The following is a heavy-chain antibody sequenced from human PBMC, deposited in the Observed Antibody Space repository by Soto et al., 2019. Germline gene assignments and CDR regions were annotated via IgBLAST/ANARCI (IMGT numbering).Heavy chain of an antibody. Sequence: QVQLVQSGAEVKKPGSSVKVSCKASGGTFSSYAISWVRQAPGQGLEWMGGIIPIFGTANYAQKFQGRVTITADESTSTDYMELSSLRSEDTAVYYCARDTEYYYDSSGRYAFDIWGQGTMVTVSS. D-gene: IGHD3-22*01. CDR1: GGTFSSYA. CDR2: IIPIFGTA. J-gene: IGHJ3*02. V-gene: IGHV1-69*01. CDR3: ARDTEYYYDSSGRYAFDI.